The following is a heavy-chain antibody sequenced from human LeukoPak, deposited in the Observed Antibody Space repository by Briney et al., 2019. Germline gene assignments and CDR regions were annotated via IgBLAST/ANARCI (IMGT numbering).Heavy chain of an antibody. D-gene: IGHD4-11*01. V-gene: IGHV1-46*01. CDR3: AREGSPYSNYGNWFDP. J-gene: IGHJ5*02. CDR2: INLSGGST. Sequence: GASVKVSCKASGYTFTTYSMHWVRQAPGQGLEWMAIINLSGGSTDYTQKFQGRVTITRDTSASTAYMELSSLRSEDTAVCYCAREGSPYSNYGNWFDPWGQGTLVTVSS. CDR1: GYTFTTYS.